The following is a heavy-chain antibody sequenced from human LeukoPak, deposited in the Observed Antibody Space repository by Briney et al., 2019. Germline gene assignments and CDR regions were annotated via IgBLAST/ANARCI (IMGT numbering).Heavy chain of an antibody. J-gene: IGHJ6*03. V-gene: IGHV1-2*02. CDR3: ARVVTYYFDSGDYRSSYHHMDV. Sequence: ASVKVSCRASGYIFAGYYMHWVRQAPGQGLEWMGWINPDNGDTNYAQKFHGRVTMTRDTSISTAYMELSGLRSDDTAVYYCARVVTYYFDSGDYRSSYHHMDVWGKGTTVTVSS. D-gene: IGHD3-22*01. CDR2: INPDNGDT. CDR1: GYIFAGYY.